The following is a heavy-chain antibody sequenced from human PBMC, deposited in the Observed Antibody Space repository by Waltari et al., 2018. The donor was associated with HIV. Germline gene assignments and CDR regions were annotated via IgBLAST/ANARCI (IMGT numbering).Heavy chain of an antibody. V-gene: IGHV1-2*02. CDR2: LNPRSGDT. Sequence: QAQLIHSGTEVKEPGASLRVSCRPSGYTFIGYFIHWVRQAPGQGLEWMGDLNPRSGDTEYAQKFRGRVTLTGDTSVNTAYLDLKGLRFDDTATYFCHRPWDSDHWGSDLWGQGTLVIVS. CDR3: HRPWDSDHWGSDL. D-gene: IGHD3-16*01. CDR1: GYTFIGYF. J-gene: IGHJ4*01.